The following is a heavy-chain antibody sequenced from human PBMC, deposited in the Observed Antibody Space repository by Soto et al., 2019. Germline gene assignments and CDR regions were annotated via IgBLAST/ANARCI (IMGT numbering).Heavy chain of an antibody. J-gene: IGHJ6*03. Sequence: EVQLVESGGGLVKPGGSLRLSCAASGFTFSSYSMNWVRQAPGKGLEWVSSISSSSSYIYYADSVKGRFTISRDNAKYSLYLQMNSLRAEDTAVYYCARLLVEQQLPLYYYYYYMDVWGKGTTVTVSS. D-gene: IGHD6-13*01. CDR1: GFTFSSYS. CDR2: ISSSSSYI. V-gene: IGHV3-21*01. CDR3: ARLLVEQQLPLYYYYYYMDV.